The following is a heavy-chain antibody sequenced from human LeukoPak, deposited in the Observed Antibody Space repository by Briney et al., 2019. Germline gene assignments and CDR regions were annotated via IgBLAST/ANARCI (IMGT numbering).Heavy chain of an antibody. D-gene: IGHD3-9*01. CDR3: ARDGDNDILTGYFNA. V-gene: IGHV1-69*11. CDR1: GGTFSRYG. J-gene: IGHJ5*02. CDR2: FIPLLGTT. Sequence: SVTVSFKASGGTFSRYGVSWLRQAPGQGLEWLGRFIPLLGTTSYSQKFQGRVTITADESTTAAYMQLIGLTSDDTAVYYCARDGDNDILTGYFNAWGQGTLVTVSS.